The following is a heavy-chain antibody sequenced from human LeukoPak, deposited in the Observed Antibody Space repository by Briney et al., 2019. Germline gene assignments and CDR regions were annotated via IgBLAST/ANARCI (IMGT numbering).Heavy chain of an antibody. V-gene: IGHV1-2*02. J-gene: IGHJ4*02. CDR3: ARGDNWVSPFDY. CDR1: GYTFTGYY. Sequence: ASVKVSCKASGYTFTGYYMHWVRQAPGQGLEWMGWINPNSGGTNYAQKFQGRVTMTRDTSISTDYMELSRLRSDDTAVYYCARGDNWVSPFDYWGQGTLVTVSS. D-gene: IGHD1-20*01. CDR2: INPNSGGT.